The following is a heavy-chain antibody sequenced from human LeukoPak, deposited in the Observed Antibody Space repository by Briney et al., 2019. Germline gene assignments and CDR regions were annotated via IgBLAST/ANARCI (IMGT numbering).Heavy chain of an antibody. D-gene: IGHD6-13*01. CDR3: VSSSWYGESDAFDI. CDR1: GGSISSYY. CDR2: IYYSGST. Sequence: TSETLSLTCTVSGGSISSYYRSWIRQPPGKGLEWIGYIYYSGSTNYNPSLKSRVTISVDTSKNQFSLKLSSVTAADTAVYYCVSSSWYGESDAFDIWGQGTMVTVSS. V-gene: IGHV4-59*01. J-gene: IGHJ3*02.